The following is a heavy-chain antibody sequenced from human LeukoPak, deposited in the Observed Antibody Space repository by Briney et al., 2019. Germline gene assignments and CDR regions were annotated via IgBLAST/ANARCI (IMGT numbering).Heavy chain of an antibody. J-gene: IGHJ5*02. CDR2: IDKKDKGYATAT. D-gene: IGHD1-26*01. V-gene: IGHV3-73*01. Sequence: GGSLKLSCAASGFTFSGSAIHWVRQSSGKGLEWVGQIDKKDKGYATATAYAASVEGRFTISRDDSINTAYLQMKSLKTEDTALYYCTRDSGTYNWFDPWGQGTLVTVSS. CDR1: GFTFSGSA. CDR3: TRDSGTYNWFDP.